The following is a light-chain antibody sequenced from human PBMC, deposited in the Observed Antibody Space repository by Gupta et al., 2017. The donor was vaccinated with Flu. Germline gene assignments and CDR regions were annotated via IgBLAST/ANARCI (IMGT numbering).Light chain of an antibody. CDR1: SSDIGSNT. CDR2: SNN. CDR3: ATWDHILNGCV. J-gene: IGLJ1*01. Sequence: QSVLTQPPTASGTPGQRVTISCSGSSSDIGSNTVNWYQQLPGTAPKLLIYSNNQRPSGVPDRFSGSKSGTSASLAISGLQSEDEADYYCATWDHILNGCVFGTGTKVTVL. V-gene: IGLV1-44*01.